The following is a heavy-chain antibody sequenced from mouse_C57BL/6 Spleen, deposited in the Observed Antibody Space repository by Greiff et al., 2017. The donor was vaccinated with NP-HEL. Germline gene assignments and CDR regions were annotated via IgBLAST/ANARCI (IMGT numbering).Heavy chain of an antibody. Sequence: QVQLQQPGAELVKPGASVKLSCKASGYTFTSYWMQWVKQRPGQGLEWIGEIDPSDSYTNYNQKFKGKATLTVDTSSSTAYMQLSSLTSEDSAVYYCARSSTGPGAMDYWGQGTSVTVSS. V-gene: IGHV1-50*01. J-gene: IGHJ4*01. CDR2: IDPSDSYT. CDR1: GYTFTSYW. CDR3: ARSSTGPGAMDY. D-gene: IGHD4-1*02.